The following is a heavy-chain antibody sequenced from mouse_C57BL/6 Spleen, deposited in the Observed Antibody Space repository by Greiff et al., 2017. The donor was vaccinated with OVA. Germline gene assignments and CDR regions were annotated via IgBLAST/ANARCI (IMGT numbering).Heavy chain of an antibody. CDR2: ISSGSSTI. J-gene: IGHJ3*01. Sequence: DVMLVESGGGLVKPGGSLKLSCAASGFTFSDYGMHWVRQAPEKGLEWVAYISSGSSTIYYADTVKGRFTISRDNAKNTLFLQMTSLRSEDTAMYYCARNDPAWFAYWGQGTLVTVSA. V-gene: IGHV5-17*01. CDR3: ARNDPAWFAY. CDR1: GFTFSDYG.